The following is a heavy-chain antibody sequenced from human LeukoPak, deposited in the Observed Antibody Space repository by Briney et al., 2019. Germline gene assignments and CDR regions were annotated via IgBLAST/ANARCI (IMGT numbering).Heavy chain of an antibody. CDR2: ISNNGGYT. V-gene: IGHV3-23*01. D-gene: IGHD2-15*01. J-gene: IGHJ4*02. CDR1: GFTFSSSA. CDR3: AKQLGYCSDGSCYFPY. Sequence: PGGSLRLSCAASGFTFSSSAMSWVRQAPGKGLEWVSAISNNGGYTYYADSVQGRFTISRDNSKCTLCLQMNSLRAEDTAVYCCAKQLGYCSDGSCYFPYWGQGTLVTVSS.